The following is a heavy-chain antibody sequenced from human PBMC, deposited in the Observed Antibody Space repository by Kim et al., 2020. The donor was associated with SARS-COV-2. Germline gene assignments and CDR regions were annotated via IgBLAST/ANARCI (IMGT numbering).Heavy chain of an antibody. Sequence: SETLSLTCTVSGGSVSSGSYYWSWIRQPPGKGLEWIGYIYYSGSTNYNPSLKSRVTISVDTSKNQFSLKLCSVTAADTAVYYCASLSGSYFKVGTKQAFDYWGQGTLVTVSS. V-gene: IGHV4-61*01. CDR3: ASLSGSYFKVGTKQAFDY. D-gene: IGHD1-26*01. CDR1: GGSVSSGSYY. CDR2: IYYSGST. J-gene: IGHJ4*02.